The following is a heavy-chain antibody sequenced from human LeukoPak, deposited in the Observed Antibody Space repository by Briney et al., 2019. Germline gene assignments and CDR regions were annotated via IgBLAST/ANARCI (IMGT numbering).Heavy chain of an antibody. V-gene: IGHV4-30-2*01. Sequence: SETLSLTCAVSGGSISSGGYSWSWIRQPPGKGLEWIGYIYHSGSTYYNPSLKSRVTISVDRSKNQFSLRLSSVTAADTAVYYCARDTGIGAFDIWGQGTMVTVSS. CDR1: GGSISSGGYS. J-gene: IGHJ3*02. D-gene: IGHD1-14*01. CDR3: ARDTGIGAFDI. CDR2: IYHSGST.